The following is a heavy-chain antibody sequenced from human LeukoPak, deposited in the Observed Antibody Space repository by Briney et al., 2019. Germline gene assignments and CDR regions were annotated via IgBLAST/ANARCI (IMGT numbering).Heavy chain of an antibody. Sequence: SETLSLTCAVYGGSFSGYYWSWIRQPPGKGLEWIGEINHSGSTNYNPSLKSRVTISVDTSKNQFSLKLSFVTAADTAVYYCARDSEVEQWLGGLDYWGQGTLVTVSS. J-gene: IGHJ4*02. D-gene: IGHD6-19*01. V-gene: IGHV4-34*01. CDR1: GGSFSGYY. CDR2: INHSGST. CDR3: ARDSEVEQWLGGLDY.